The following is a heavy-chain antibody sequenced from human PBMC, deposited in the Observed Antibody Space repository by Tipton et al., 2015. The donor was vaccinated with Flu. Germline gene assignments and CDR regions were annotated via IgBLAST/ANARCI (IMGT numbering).Heavy chain of an antibody. J-gene: IGHJ4*02. V-gene: IGHV3-23*01. D-gene: IGHD3/OR15-3a*01. CDR2: VSSDGLFT. CDR1: GFNFNNYP. CDR3: AKNFWTDYPYYDY. Sequence: SLRLSCAASGFNFNNYPMTWVRQAPGKGLEWVSAVSSDGLFTLYADSVKGRFTISRDSSKYTLFLQMDNLRGEDTALYYCAKNFWTDYPYYDYWGQGTLVTVSS.